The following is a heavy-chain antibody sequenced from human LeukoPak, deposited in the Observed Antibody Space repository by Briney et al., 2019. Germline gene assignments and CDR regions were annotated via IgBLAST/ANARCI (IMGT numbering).Heavy chain of an antibody. J-gene: IGHJ5*02. CDR2: INHSGST. Sequence: SETLSLTCAVYGGSFSGYYWTWIRQPPGKGLEWIGEINHSGSTNYNPSLKSRVSISVDSSNNQFSLKLNSVTAADTAVYYCATVDQLLLPYHWGQGTLVTVSS. CDR1: GGSFSGYY. V-gene: IGHV4-34*01. CDR3: ATVDQLLLPYH. D-gene: IGHD2-2*01.